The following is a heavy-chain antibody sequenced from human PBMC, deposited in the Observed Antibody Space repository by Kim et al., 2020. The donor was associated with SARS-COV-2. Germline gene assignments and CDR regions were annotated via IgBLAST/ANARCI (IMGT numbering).Heavy chain of an antibody. CDR3: AKSGSSSWYFDS. Sequence: GGSLRLSCAASGFTFDEYGMSWVRQAPGKGLEWVSGISWNGGSTHYADSVKGRFTISRDNAKNSLYLQMNSLRAEDTALYYCAKSGSSSWYFDSWGQGTLVTVSS. CDR2: ISWNGGST. D-gene: IGHD6-13*01. J-gene: IGHJ4*02. CDR1: GFTFDEYG. V-gene: IGHV3-20*04.